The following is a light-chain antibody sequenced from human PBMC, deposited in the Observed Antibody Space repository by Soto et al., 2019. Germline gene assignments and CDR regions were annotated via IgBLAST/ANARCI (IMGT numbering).Light chain of an antibody. CDR2: GAS. V-gene: IGKV3-20*01. J-gene: IGKJ4*01. CDR3: QQYGSSPLT. Sequence: IVMTKSHATLSVSPGEAATLSCLASQSVSSSYLAWYQQKPGQAPRLLIYGASSRATGIPYRFSGSGSGTDFTLTISRLEPEDFAVYYCQQYGSSPLTFGGGTKVDIK. CDR1: QSVSSSY.